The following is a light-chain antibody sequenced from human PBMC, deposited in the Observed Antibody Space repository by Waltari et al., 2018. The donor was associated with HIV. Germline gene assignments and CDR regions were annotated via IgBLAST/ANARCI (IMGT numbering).Light chain of an antibody. CDR3: QQSYKSPWT. CDR1: KSLLYRSDNQNY. CDR2: CAS. V-gene: IGKV4-1*01. J-gene: IGKJ1*01. Sequence: EIVMTQSPDSLPVSLGERATIDCWSSKSLLYRSDNQNYLSWFQQKPGQPPTLLIYCASTRGSGVPARFSASGSGTNFTLTISSLQAEDVATYYCQQSYKSPWTFGQGTKV.